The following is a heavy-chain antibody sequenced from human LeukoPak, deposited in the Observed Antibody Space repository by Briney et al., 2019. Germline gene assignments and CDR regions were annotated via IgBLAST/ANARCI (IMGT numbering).Heavy chain of an antibody. J-gene: IGHJ4*02. V-gene: IGHV3-23*01. CDR1: GITLGNYG. Sequence: GGSLRLSCAVSGITLGNYGMSWVRQTPGKGLEWVAGISGSGGTTNYADSVKGRFTISRDNPKNTLFLHMNSLRAEGTAVYFCAKRGVVIRVILVGFHKEAYYFDSWGQGALVTVSS. CDR2: ISGSGGTT. CDR3: AKRGVVIRVILVGFHKEAYYFDS. D-gene: IGHD3-22*01.